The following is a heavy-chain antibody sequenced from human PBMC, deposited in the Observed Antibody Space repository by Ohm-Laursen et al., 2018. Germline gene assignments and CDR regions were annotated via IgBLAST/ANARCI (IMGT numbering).Heavy chain of an antibody. J-gene: IGHJ4*02. CDR3: ARGQPIDF. Sequence: ASVKVSCNASGYTFTNYYMHWVQQAPGQGLEWMGIINTGGGSTSHAQKFQGRLTMTRDTSTSTVYMELSSLRSEDTAMYYCARGQPIDFWGQGILVTVSS. V-gene: IGHV1-46*01. CDR1: GYTFTNYY. CDR2: INTGGGST.